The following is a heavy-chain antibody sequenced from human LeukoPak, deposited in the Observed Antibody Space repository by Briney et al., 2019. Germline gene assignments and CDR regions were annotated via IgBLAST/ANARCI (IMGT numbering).Heavy chain of an antibody. J-gene: IGHJ5*02. D-gene: IGHD6-6*01. CDR3: ARRYRSSSIDL. V-gene: IGHV5-51*01. CDR2: IYPGDSDT. Sequence: GESLKISGKGSGYSFTNHWIGWVRQMPGKGLEWMGIIYPGDSDTRYSPSFQGQVTISVDKSISTAYLQWSSLKASDPAMYYCARRYRSSSIDLWGLGTLVTVSS. CDR1: GYSFTNHW.